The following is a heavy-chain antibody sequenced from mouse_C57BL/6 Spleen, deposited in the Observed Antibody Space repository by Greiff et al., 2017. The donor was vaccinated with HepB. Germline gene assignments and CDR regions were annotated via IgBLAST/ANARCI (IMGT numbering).Heavy chain of an antibody. CDR1: GYTFTNYW. Sequence: VQLQQSGAELVRPGTSVKMSCKASGYTFTNYWIGWAKQRPGHGLEWIGDIYPGGGYTNYNEKFKGKATLTADKSSSTAYMQFSSLQSEDSAIYYCAREKSPYDGYDPWYFDVWGTGTTVTVSS. J-gene: IGHJ1*03. V-gene: IGHV1-63*01. CDR2: IYPGGGYT. CDR3: AREKSPYDGYDPWYFDV. D-gene: IGHD2-3*01.